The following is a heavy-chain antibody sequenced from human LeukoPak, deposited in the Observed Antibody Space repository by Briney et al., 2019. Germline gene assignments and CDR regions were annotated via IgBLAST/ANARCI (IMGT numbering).Heavy chain of an antibody. J-gene: IGHJ3*02. CDR1: GFTFSSYW. CDR3: AREEAVVTAIIVDAFDI. CDR2: IKQDGSEK. V-gene: IGHV3-7*01. D-gene: IGHD2-21*02. Sequence: PGGSLRLSCAASGFTFSSYWMSWVRQAPGKGLEWVANIKQDGSEKYYVDSVKGRFTISRDNAKNSLYLQMNSLRAEDTAVYYCAREEAVVTAIIVDAFDIWGQGTMVTVSS.